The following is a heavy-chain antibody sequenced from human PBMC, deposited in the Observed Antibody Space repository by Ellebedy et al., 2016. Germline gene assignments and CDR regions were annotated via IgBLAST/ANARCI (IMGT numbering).Heavy chain of an antibody. J-gene: IGHJ3*02. D-gene: IGHD3-10*01. Sequence: SETLSLXCAVYGGSFNGYYWSWIRQSPGKGLEWIGEINHSGNTHHNPSLKSRVTISVDTSKKQFSLKLSSVTAADTAVYYCASVVRGVDITQTDAFDIWGQGTMVTVSS. V-gene: IGHV4-34*01. CDR3: ASVVRGVDITQTDAFDI. CDR2: INHSGNT. CDR1: GGSFNGYY.